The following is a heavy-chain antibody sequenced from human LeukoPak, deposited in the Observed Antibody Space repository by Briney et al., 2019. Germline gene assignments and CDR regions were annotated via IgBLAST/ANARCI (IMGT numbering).Heavy chain of an antibody. V-gene: IGHV1-18*04. CDR2: ISADNGKT. CDR3: ARAMCSSTICHGRNDY. J-gene: IGHJ4*02. CDR1: GYTFTIYG. D-gene: IGHD2-2*01. Sequence: GASVNVSFKASGYTFTIYGISWVRQAPGQGLEWMGWISADNGKTNYEQKLQGRVTMTTDTSTTTAYMELRSLRSDDTAVYYCARAMCSSTICHGRNDYWGQGTLVTVSS.